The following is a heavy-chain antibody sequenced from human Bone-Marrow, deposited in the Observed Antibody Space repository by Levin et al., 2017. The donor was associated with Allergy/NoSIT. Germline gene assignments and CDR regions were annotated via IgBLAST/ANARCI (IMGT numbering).Heavy chain of an antibody. J-gene: IGHJ3*01. CDR2: ISSGDSDT. Sequence: AGESLKISCAASDFPFSDYFMHWIRQAPGMGLEWISYISSGDSDTKFADSVKGRFTIYRDNAKNSLFLQMNSLRVEDTAVYYCARDRVGAFDLWGQGTMVTVSA. CDR3: ARDRVGAFDL. D-gene: IGHD1-26*01. CDR1: DFPFSDYF. V-gene: IGHV3-11*05.